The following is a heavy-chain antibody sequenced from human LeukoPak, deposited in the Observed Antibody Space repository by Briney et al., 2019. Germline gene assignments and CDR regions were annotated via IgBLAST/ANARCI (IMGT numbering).Heavy chain of an antibody. CDR2: IYTSGTT. CDR3: ARDAKYYYGSRTYFFFEY. J-gene: IGHJ4*02. CDR1: GYSISSGYY. V-gene: IGHV4-4*07. D-gene: IGHD3-10*01. Sequence: SETLSLTCTVSGYSISSGYYWSWIRQPAGKGLEWIGHIYTSGTTNYNPSLKSRVTMSIDTSKNQFSLKLSSVTAADTAIYYCARDAKYYYGSRTYFFFEYWGQGTLLTVSS.